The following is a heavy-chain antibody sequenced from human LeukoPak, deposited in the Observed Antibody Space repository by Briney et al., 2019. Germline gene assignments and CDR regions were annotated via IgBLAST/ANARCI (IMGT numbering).Heavy chain of an antibody. V-gene: IGHV3-21*01. CDR2: ISSSSSYI. J-gene: IGHJ4*02. CDR3: ARVAMIVAKPYDN. CDR1: GFTFSSYS. Sequence: GGSLRLSCAASGFTFSSYSMNWVRQAPGKGLEWVSSISSSSSYIYYADSVKGRFTISRDNAKNALYLQMNSLRAEDTAVYYCARVAMIVAKPYDNWGQGTLVTVSS. D-gene: IGHD3-22*01.